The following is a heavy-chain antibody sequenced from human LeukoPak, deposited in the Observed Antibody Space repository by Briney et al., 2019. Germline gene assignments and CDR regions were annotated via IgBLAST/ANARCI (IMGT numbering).Heavy chain of an antibody. V-gene: IGHV4-34*01. CDR1: GGSFSGYY. J-gene: IGHJ4*02. Sequence: SETLSLTCAVYGGSFSGYYWSWIRQPPGKGLEWIGEINHSGSTNYNPSLKSRVSISVDSSKNQFSLKVSSVTAAHTAVYYCARGSDTAAGLYWGQGTLVTVS. D-gene: IGHD6-13*01. CDR2: INHSGST. CDR3: ARGSDTAAGLY.